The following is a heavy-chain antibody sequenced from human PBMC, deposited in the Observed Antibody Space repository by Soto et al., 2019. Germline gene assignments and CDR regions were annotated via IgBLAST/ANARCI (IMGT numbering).Heavy chain of an antibody. CDR3: ARDPIAAGDQGGFDP. J-gene: IGHJ5*02. CDR2: IYYSGST. Sequence: QVQLQESGPGLVKPSETLSLTCTVSGGSISSYYWSWIRQPPGKGLEWIGYIYYSGSTNYNPSLKSRVTISVDTSKNQFSLKLSSVTAADTAVYYCARDPIAAGDQGGFDPWGQGTLVTVSS. CDR1: GGSISSYY. V-gene: IGHV4-59*01. D-gene: IGHD6-13*01.